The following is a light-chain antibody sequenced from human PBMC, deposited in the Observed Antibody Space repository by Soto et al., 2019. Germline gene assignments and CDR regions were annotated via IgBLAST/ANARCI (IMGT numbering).Light chain of an antibody. J-gene: IGKJ4*01. CDR2: DAS. V-gene: IGKV3-11*01. Sequence: EIVLTQSPATLSLSPGEGATLSCRASQSVGTDLAWYQQKPGQAPRLLIYDASNRATGIPVRFSGSGSGTDFTLTVSSLEPGDFAVYYCQQHNNWPLTFGGGTKVEIK. CDR1: QSVGTD. CDR3: QQHNNWPLT.